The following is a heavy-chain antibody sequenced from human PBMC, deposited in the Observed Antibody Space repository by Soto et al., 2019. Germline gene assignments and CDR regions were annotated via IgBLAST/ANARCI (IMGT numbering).Heavy chain of an antibody. V-gene: IGHV4-59*01. CDR2: IYYSGST. D-gene: IGHD1-7*01. CDR1: GGSISSYY. J-gene: IGHJ2*01. Sequence: QVQLQESGPGLVKPSETLSLTCTVSGGSISSYYWSWIRQPPGKGLEWIGYIYYSGSTNYNPSLKSRVNISVDTSKNQFSLKLSSVTAADTAVYYCARRLGTPSTSGWYFDLWGRGTLVTVSS. CDR3: ARRLGTPSTSGWYFDL.